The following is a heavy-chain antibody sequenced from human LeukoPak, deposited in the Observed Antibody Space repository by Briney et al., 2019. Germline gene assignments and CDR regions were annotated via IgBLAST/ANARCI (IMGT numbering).Heavy chain of an antibody. D-gene: IGHD3-10*01. Sequence: SETLSLTCTVSGDSISSSSHYWGWIRQPPGKGLEWIGNIYYSGSTYYNPSLKSRVTISVNTSKNQFSLKLSSVTAADTAVYYCARSYNRVVLLYYGGQGPLVTV. CDR1: GDSISSSSHY. CDR2: IYYSGST. J-gene: IGHJ4*02. CDR3: ARSYNRVVLLYY. V-gene: IGHV4-39*01.